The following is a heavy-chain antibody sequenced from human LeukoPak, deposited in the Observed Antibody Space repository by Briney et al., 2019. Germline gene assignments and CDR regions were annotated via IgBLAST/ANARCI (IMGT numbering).Heavy chain of an antibody. CDR1: GGSFSGYY. J-gene: IGHJ4*02. CDR2: MYYSGST. D-gene: IGHD1-26*01. CDR3: AREGPGSDY. V-gene: IGHV4-34*01. Sequence: PSETLSLTCAVYGGSFSGYYWSWIRQPPGKGLEWIGSMYYSGSTYYNPSLKSRVTISVDTSKNQFSLKLSSVTAADTAVYYCAREGPGSDYWGQGTLVTVSS.